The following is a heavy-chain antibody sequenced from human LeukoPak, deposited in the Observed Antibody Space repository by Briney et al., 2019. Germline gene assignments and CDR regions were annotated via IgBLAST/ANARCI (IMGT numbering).Heavy chain of an antibody. J-gene: IGHJ4*02. D-gene: IGHD2-2*01. CDR1: EFVFRNLW. CDR3: GAFGYEAGIDL. Sequence: GGPLRLSCGASEFVFRNLWMTWVRQSPGNGLEWVANISPRGTETYYVDPFKGRFTISRDNARNLLFLQMNTLRADDTAVYFCGAFGYEAGIDLWGQGTLVAVSS. CDR2: ISPRGTET. V-gene: IGHV3-7*01.